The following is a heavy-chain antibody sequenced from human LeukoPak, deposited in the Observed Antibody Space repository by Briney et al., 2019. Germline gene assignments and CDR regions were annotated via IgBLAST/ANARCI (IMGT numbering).Heavy chain of an antibody. Sequence: GESLKISYKGSGYKFANYWIGWVRQMPGKGLEWMGIIYPGDSDTRYSPSFQGQVTISADKSLSTAYLQWGSLKASDTAMYYCALRVGRDGYKGWGQGTMVTVSS. CDR3: ALRVGRDGYKG. J-gene: IGHJ3*01. CDR2: IYPGDSDT. D-gene: IGHD5-24*01. V-gene: IGHV5-51*01. CDR1: GYKFANYW.